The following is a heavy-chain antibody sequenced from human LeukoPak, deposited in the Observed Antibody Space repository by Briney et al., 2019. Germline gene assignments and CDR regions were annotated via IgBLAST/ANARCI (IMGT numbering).Heavy chain of an antibody. CDR1: GFTFSSYA. Sequence: GGSLRLSCAASGFTFSSYAMHRVRQAPGKELEWVAVISYDGSNKYYADSVKGRFTISRDNSKNTLYMQMNSLRAEDTAVYYCARVMRSGSPFDYWGQGTLVTVSS. CDR3: ARVMRSGSPFDY. V-gene: IGHV3-30-3*01. D-gene: IGHD1-26*01. J-gene: IGHJ4*02. CDR2: ISYDGSNK.